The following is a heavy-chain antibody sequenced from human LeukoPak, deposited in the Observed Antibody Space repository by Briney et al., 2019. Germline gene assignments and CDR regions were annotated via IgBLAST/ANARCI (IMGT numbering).Heavy chain of an antibody. CDR1: GFTFSSYG. CDR3: ARSWEWELLGGFDY. D-gene: IGHD1-26*01. J-gene: IGHJ4*02. Sequence: GGSLRLSCAASGFTFSSYGMHWVRQAPGKGLEWVAVIWYDGSNKYYADSVKGRFTISRDNSKNTLYLQMNSLRAEDTAVYYRARSWEWELLGGFDYWGQGTLVTVSS. V-gene: IGHV3-33*01. CDR2: IWYDGSNK.